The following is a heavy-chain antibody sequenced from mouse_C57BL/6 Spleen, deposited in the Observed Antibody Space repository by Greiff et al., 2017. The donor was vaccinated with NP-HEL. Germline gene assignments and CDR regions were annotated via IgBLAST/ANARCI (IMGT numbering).Heavy chain of an antibody. D-gene: IGHD2-4*01. J-gene: IGHJ3*01. CDR3: ARFPLIYYDYGWFAY. V-gene: IGHV1-50*01. CDR2: IDPSDSYT. CDR1: GYTFTSYW. Sequence: QVQLQQPGAELVKPGASVKLSCKASGYTFTSYWMQWVKQRPGQGLEWIGEIDPSDSYTNYTQKFKGKATLTVDTSSSTAYMQLSSLTSEDSAVYYCARFPLIYYDYGWFAYWGQGTLVTVSA.